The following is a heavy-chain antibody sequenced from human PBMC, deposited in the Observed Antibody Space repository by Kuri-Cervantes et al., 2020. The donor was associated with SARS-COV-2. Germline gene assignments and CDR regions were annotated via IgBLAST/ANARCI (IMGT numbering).Heavy chain of an antibody. CDR3: ARDRSTMTVVAAPGTERAFGI. CDR1: GFTFSSYW. CDR2: IKQDGSEK. D-gene: IGHD3-22*01. Sequence: GGSLRLSCAASGFTFSSYWMSWVRQAPGKGLEWVANIKQDGSEKYYVDSVKGRFTISRDNAKNSLYLQMNSLRAEDTAVYYCARDRSTMTVVAAPGTERAFGIWGQGTMVTVSS. V-gene: IGHV3-7*01. J-gene: IGHJ3*02.